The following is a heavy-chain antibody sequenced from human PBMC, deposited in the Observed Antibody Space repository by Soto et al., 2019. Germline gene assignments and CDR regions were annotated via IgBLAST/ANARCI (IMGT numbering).Heavy chain of an antibody. D-gene: IGHD3-22*01. V-gene: IGHV1-69*06. CDR1: GGTFGSDA. Sequence: QVHLMQSGAEVKKPGSSVKVSCKASGGTFGSDAITWVRQAPGHGLEWVGRIIPISGTTNYAQNLQDRVTISADKSTLTSYMELHSLPSDDTALYCFARDRTDSGYYTNWLDPWCQGTQVSFPS. CDR3: ARDRTDSGYYTNWLDP. CDR2: IIPISGTT. J-gene: IGHJ5*02.